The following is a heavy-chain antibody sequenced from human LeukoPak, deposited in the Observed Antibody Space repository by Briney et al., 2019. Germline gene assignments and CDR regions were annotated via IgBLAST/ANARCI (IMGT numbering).Heavy chain of an antibody. CDR2: IYHSGST. D-gene: IGHD3-22*01. Sequence: PSETLSLTCTVSGYSISSGYYWGWIRQPPGKGLEWIGSIYHSGSTYYNPSLKSRVTISVDTSKNQFSLKLSSVTAADTAVYYCARGSYYDSSGYYWGISYYFDYWGQGTLVTVSS. J-gene: IGHJ4*02. V-gene: IGHV4-38-2*02. CDR1: GYSISSGYY. CDR3: ARGSYYDSSGYYWGISYYFDY.